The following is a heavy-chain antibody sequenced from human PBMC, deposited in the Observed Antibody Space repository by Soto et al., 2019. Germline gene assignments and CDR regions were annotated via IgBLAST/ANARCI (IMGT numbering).Heavy chain of an antibody. Sequence: PGGSLRLSCAASGFTFSAYPMNWVRQAPGKGLEWVSYISGSSFTIHYADSVKGRFTISRDNAKNSLYLQMSSLRDEDTAVYFCAKEYSSSSWPPFDSWGQGTLVTVSS. CDR2: ISGSSFTI. J-gene: IGHJ4*02. D-gene: IGHD6-13*01. CDR1: GFTFSAYP. CDR3: AKEYSSSSWPPFDS. V-gene: IGHV3-48*02.